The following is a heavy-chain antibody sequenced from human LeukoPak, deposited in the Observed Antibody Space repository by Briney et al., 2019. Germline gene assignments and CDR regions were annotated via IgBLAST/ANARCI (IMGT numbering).Heavy chain of an antibody. V-gene: IGHV3-48*01. Sequence: GGSLRLSCAASGFTFSSNGMNWVRQAPGKGLEWVSDISSNSGIKSYADSVKGRFTISRDNAKNSLYLQMNSLRAEDTAVYYCARAYDFWSGPGGYWGQGTLVTVSS. CDR3: ARAYDFWSGPGGY. D-gene: IGHD3-3*01. CDR1: GFTFSSNG. J-gene: IGHJ4*02. CDR2: ISSNSGIK.